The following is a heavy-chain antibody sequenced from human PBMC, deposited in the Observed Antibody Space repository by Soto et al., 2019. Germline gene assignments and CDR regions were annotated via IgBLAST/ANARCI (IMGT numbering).Heavy chain of an antibody. V-gene: IGHV3-74*01. J-gene: IGHJ4*02. Sequence: PGGSLRLSCAASGFSFSSSWMHWVRQAPGKGLVWVSRINGDGSTTNYADSVKGRFTISRDNAKNTLYLQMNSLRAEDTAVYYCARGHSGRYGYDYWGQGT. D-gene: IGHD6-19*01. CDR3: ARGHSGRYGYDY. CDR1: GFSFSSSW. CDR2: INGDGSTT.